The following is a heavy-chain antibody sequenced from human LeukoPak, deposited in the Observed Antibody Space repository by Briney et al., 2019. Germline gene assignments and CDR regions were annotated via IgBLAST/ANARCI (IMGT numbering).Heavy chain of an antibody. CDR2: IYNSGIT. CDR3: ARASCSGGSCYVPS. CDR1: GGSISSYY. V-gene: IGHV4-59*01. D-gene: IGHD2-15*01. J-gene: IGHJ5*02. Sequence: PSETLSLTCTVSGGSISSYYWSWIRQPPGKGLEWIGYIYNSGITNHSPSLKSRVTISVDTSKNQFSLKLNSVTAADTAVYYCARASCSGGSCYVPSWGQGTLVTVSS.